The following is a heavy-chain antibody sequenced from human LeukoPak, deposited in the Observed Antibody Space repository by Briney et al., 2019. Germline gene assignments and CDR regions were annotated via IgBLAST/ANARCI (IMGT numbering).Heavy chain of an antibody. CDR1: GFTLRSYE. CDR2: ISSDGYK. V-gene: IGHV3-48*03. Sequence: PGGSLRLSCAASGFTLRSYEMNWVRQAPGKGLEWVSYISSDGYKNYADSVRGRFTISRDNAKNSMHLQMDSLRVEDTAVYYCAREGGNGRFDVWGQGTLVTVSS. CDR3: AREGGNGRFDV. D-gene: IGHD2-15*01. J-gene: IGHJ4*02.